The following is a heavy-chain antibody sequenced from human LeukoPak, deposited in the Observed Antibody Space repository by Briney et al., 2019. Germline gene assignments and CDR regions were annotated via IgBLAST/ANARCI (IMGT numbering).Heavy chain of an antibody. Sequence: PGGSLTLSCTVSGFTFSSYWMTWVRQVPGKGLQWVANINQDGREKYYMDSMKGRLNISRDNTENSVFLQLTSLRPEDTGIYFCAKGRDYGDFWGQGTFVAVSS. CDR2: INQDGREK. CDR3: AKGRDYGDF. J-gene: IGHJ4*02. V-gene: IGHV3-7*01. CDR1: GFTFSSYW.